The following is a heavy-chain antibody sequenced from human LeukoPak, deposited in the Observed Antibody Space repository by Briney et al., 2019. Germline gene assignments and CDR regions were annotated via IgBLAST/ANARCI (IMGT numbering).Heavy chain of an antibody. V-gene: IGHV5-51*01. CDR3: ARYCSGGSCYADY. CDR2: IYPGDSDT. Sequence: GESLKISCQGSGYSFTSYWIGWVRQMPGKGLEWMGIIYPGDSDTRYSPSFQGQVTISVDKSISTAYLQWGSLKASDTAMYYCARYCSGGSCYADYWGQGTLVTVSS. D-gene: IGHD2-15*01. J-gene: IGHJ4*02. CDR1: GYSFTSYW.